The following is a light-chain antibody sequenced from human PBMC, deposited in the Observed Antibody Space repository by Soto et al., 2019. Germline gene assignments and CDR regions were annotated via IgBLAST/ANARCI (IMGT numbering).Light chain of an antibody. CDR3: QQRSNLWT. CDR2: DAS. Sequence: EIVLTQSPGALSLSPGERATLCCRASQSVSSSYLAWYQQKPGQAPRLLIYDASNRATGIPARFSGSGSGTDFTLTISSLEPEDFAVYYCQQRSNLWTFGQGTKWIS. V-gene: IGKV3D-20*02. CDR1: QSVSSSY. J-gene: IGKJ1*01.